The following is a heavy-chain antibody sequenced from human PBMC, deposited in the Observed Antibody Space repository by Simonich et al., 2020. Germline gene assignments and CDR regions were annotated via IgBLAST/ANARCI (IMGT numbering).Heavy chain of an antibody. CDR3: AKEESYSSTSCYDAFDI. J-gene: IGHJ3*02. Sequence: EVQLLESGGGLVQPGGSLRLFCAASGFTFSSYAMSWVRQAPGKGVEWGSAISGSGGSTYYADSVKGRFTISRDNSKNTLYLQMNSLRAEDTAVYYCAKEESYSSTSCYDAFDIWGQGTMVTVSS. CDR2: ISGSGGST. V-gene: IGHV3-23*01. CDR1: GFTFSSYA. D-gene: IGHD2-2*01.